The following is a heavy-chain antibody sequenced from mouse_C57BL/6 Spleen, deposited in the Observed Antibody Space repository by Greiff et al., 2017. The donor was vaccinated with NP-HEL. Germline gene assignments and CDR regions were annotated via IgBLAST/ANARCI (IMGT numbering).Heavy chain of an antibody. V-gene: IGHV1-72*01. Sequence: QVQLQQPGAELVKPGASVKLSCKASGYTFTSYWMHWVKQRPGRGLEWIGRIDPNSGGTKYNEKFKSKATLTADKSSSTAYMQLRSLTSEDSAVYEGARSGYCYGRSYGDFDDWGKGTTVTVSS. CDR3: ARSGYCYGRSYGDFDD. CDR2: IDPNSGGT. J-gene: IGHJ1*03. CDR1: GYTFTSYW. D-gene: IGHD1-1*01.